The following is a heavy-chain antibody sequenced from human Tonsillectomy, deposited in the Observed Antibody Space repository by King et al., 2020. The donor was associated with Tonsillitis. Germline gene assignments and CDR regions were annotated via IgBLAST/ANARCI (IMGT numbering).Heavy chain of an antibody. CDR2: IYTSGGT. Sequence: LQLQESGPGLVKPSETLSLTCTVSGGSISNYYWSWIRQPAGKGLEGIGRIYTSGGTNYNPSLRGRLTMSLDTSKNQFSLKLSSVTAADTAVYYCAGENEIAARSFDFWGQGTLVTVSS. J-gene: IGHJ4*02. CDR3: AGENEIAARSFDF. CDR1: GGSISNYY. D-gene: IGHD6-6*01. V-gene: IGHV4-4*07.